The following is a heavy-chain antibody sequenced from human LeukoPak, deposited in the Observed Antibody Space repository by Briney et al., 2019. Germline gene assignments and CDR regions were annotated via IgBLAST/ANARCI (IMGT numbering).Heavy chain of an antibody. CDR1: GFTFSSYS. CDR2: ISSSSSTI. Sequence: GGSLRLSCAASGFTFSSYSMNWVRQAPGKGLEWVSYISSSSSTIYYADSVKGRFTISRDNAKNSLYLQLNSLRAEDTAVYYCARDQATGRDAFDIWGQGTMVTVSS. J-gene: IGHJ3*02. CDR3: ARDQATGRDAFDI. V-gene: IGHV3-48*01.